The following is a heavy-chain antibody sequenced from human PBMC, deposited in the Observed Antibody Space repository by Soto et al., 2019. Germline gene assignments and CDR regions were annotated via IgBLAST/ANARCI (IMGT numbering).Heavy chain of an antibody. CDR3: ARGPPLRSSWWDYYYYYMDV. Sequence: GASVKVSCKASGYTFTTHYMHWVRQAPGQRLEWMGIINPSGGSTSYAQKFQGRVTMTRNTSISTAYMELSSLRSEDTAAYYCARGPPLRSSWWDYYYYYMDVWGKGTTVTVSS. V-gene: IGHV1-46*01. CDR1: GYTFTTHY. CDR2: INPSGGST. J-gene: IGHJ6*03. D-gene: IGHD6-13*01.